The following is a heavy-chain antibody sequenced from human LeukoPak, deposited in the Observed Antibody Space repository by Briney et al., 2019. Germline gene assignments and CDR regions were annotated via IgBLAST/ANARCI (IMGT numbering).Heavy chain of an antibody. J-gene: IGHJ5*02. CDR3: ACACSSWYNWFDP. D-gene: IGHD6-13*01. Sequence: ASVKVSCKASGYTFTGYYMHWVRQAPGQGLEWMGWINPNSGGTNYAQKFQGRVTMTRDTSISTAYMELSSLRSEDTAVYYCACACSSWYNWFDPWGQGTLVTVSS. CDR1: GYTFTGYY. CDR2: INPNSGGT. V-gene: IGHV1-2*02.